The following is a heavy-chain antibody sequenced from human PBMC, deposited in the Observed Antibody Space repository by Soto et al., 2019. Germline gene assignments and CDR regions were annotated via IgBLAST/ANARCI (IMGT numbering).Heavy chain of an antibody. CDR3: ALTRRSSLLEVAGPGFEY. D-gene: IGHD6-19*01. CDR1: GFNFGVFG. Sequence: QVRLVESGGGVVQPGRSLRLSCAASGFNFGVFGMHWVRQAPGKGLEWLSVLSYEGSEEYYAESVRGRFTISRDNSKNTLFLQMDSLRVDDTGVYYCALTRRSSLLEVAGPGFEYWGQGTLVTVS. CDR2: LSYEGSEE. J-gene: IGHJ4*02. V-gene: IGHV3-30*03.